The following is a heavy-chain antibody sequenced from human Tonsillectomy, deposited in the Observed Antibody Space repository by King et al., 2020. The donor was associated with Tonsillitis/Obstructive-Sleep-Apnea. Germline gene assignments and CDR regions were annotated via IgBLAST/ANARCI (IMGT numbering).Heavy chain of an antibody. D-gene: IGHD1-1*01. V-gene: IGHV5-51*03. CDR3: ARPVGVAGTGFYFDY. Sequence: QLVQSGAEVKKPGESLKISCKGSGYAFNKYWIGWVRQMPGQGLEWMGIIYPDDSDTEYSPSFQGQVSISADKSINTAYLQWSSLKASDTAMYYCARPVGVAGTGFYFDYWGQGTLVTVSS. CDR2: IYPDDSDT. CDR1: GYAFNKYW. J-gene: IGHJ4*02.